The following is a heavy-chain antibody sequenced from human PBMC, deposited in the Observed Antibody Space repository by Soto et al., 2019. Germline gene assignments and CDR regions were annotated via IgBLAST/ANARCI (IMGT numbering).Heavy chain of an antibody. CDR3: ARSKGFDYYGSGSYDY. D-gene: IGHD3-10*01. Sequence: PSETLSLTCAVSSGSISSSNWWSWVRQPPGKGLEWIGEIYHSGSTNYNPSLKSRVTISVDKSKNQFSLKLSSVTAADTAVYYCARSKGFDYYGSGSYDYWGQGTLVTVSS. V-gene: IGHV4-4*02. CDR2: IYHSGST. J-gene: IGHJ4*02. CDR1: SGSISSSNW.